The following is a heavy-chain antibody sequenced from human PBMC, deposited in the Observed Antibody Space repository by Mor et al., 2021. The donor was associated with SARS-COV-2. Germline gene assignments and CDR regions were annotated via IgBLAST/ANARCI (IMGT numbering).Heavy chain of an antibody. J-gene: IGHJ3*02. Sequence: RFTISRDNAKNSLYLQMTSLRAEDTAVYYCARAYYYDSSGYYNDAFDIWGQGTMVTVSS. CDR3: ARAYYYDSSGYYNDAFDI. D-gene: IGHD3-22*01. V-gene: IGHV3-11*01.